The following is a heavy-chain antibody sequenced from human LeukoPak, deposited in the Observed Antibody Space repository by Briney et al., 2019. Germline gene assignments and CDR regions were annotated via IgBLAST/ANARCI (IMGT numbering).Heavy chain of an antibody. D-gene: IGHD5/OR15-5a*01. CDR1: GGSISSYY. J-gene: IGHJ3*02. Sequence: PSETLSLTCTVSGGSISSYYWSWIRQPPGKGLEWIGYINYSGSTNYNPSLKSRVTISVDTSKNQFLLKLSSVTAADTAVYYCARDLRVSSACDIWGQGTMVSVSS. V-gene: IGHV4-59*01. CDR3: ARDLRVSSACDI. CDR2: INYSGST.